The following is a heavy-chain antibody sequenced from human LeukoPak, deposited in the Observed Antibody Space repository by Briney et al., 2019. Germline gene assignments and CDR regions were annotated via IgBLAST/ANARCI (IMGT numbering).Heavy chain of an antibody. V-gene: IGHV3-23*01. CDR3: TKELHVAVAVADYYYFYMDV. CDR1: GFAFSSFA. CDR2: INGGGNTT. D-gene: IGHD6-19*01. J-gene: IGHJ6*03. Sequence: PGGSLRLSCAASGFAFSSFAMGWVRQYPGKGLEWLSTINGGGNTTFYSDSVKGRFTISRDNSKNTLYLHMDSLRPDDTATYYCTKELHVAVAVADYYYFYMDVWGRGTAVTVSS.